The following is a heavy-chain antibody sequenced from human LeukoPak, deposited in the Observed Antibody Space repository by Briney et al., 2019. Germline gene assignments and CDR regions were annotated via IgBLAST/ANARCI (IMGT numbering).Heavy chain of an antibody. J-gene: IGHJ4*02. CDR1: GFTFSSYV. Sequence: GGSLRLSCAASGFTFSSYVMHWVRQAPGKGLEWVAFIRYDESNKYYADSVKGRFTISRDNSKNTLYLRMNSLRAEDTAVYYCVKDASWMGEYYFDYWGQGTLVTVSS. V-gene: IGHV3-30*02. CDR2: IRYDESNK. CDR3: VKDASWMGEYYFDY. D-gene: IGHD3-16*01.